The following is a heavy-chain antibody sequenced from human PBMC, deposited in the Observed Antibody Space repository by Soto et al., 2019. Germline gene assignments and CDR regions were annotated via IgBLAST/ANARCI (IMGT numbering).Heavy chain of an antibody. CDR2: IIPIFGTA. Sequence: GASVKVSCKASGGTFSSYAISWVRQAPGQGLEWMGGIIPIFGTANYAQKFQGRVTITADESTSTAYMELSSLRSEDTAVYYCATCGWEYSSSAYYYGMDVWGQGTTVTVSS. V-gene: IGHV1-69*13. J-gene: IGHJ6*02. D-gene: IGHD6-6*01. CDR3: ATCGWEYSSSAYYYGMDV. CDR1: GGTFSSYA.